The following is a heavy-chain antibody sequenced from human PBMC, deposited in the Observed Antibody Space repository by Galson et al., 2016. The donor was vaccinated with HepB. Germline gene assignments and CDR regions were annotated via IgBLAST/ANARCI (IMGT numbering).Heavy chain of an antibody. CDR2: ISASNDNK. CDR1: GYNFTNYG. D-gene: IGHD5-12*01. Sequence: SVKVSCKASGYNFTNYGISWVRQAPGQGLEWMGWISASNDNKNYAQKFQGRVFLTTDTPKSTAYMELRSLRSDDTAVFYCATEGTYSCYKMKYEYYGMDVWGQGTTVTV. V-gene: IGHV1-18*01. J-gene: IGHJ6*02. CDR3: ATEGTYSCYKMKYEYYGMDV.